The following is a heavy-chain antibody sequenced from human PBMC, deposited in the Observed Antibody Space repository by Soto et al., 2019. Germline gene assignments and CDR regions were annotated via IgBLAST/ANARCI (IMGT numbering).Heavy chain of an antibody. CDR1: GGSISSSSYY. D-gene: IGHD2-2*01. J-gene: IGHJ4*02. CDR2: IYYSWST. V-gene: IGHV4-39*01. CDR3: ARHVVRSGYYFDY. Sequence: PSETLSLTCTVSGGSISSSSYYWGWIRQPPGKGLEWIGSIYYSWSTYYNPSLKSRVTISVDTSKNQFSLKLSAVTAADTAVYYCARHVVRSGYYFDYWGQGTLVTVSS.